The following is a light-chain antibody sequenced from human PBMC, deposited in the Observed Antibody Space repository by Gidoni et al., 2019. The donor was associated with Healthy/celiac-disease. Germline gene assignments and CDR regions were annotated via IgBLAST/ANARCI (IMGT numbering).Light chain of an antibody. J-gene: IGKJ1*01. V-gene: IGKV3-15*01. CDR1: QSVRNN. Sequence: EIVMTQSPATLSVSPGERATLSCRASQSVRNNLAWYQQKPGQAPRLLIYDASSRATGVPARFSGSGSGTEFTLTISSLQSEDFAVYYCQHYNNWPPWTFGQGTQVEIK. CDR2: DAS. CDR3: QHYNNWPPWT.